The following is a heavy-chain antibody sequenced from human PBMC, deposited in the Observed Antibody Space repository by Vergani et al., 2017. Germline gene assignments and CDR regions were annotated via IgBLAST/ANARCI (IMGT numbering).Heavy chain of an antibody. V-gene: IGHV1-18*01. CDR2: ISAYNGNT. D-gene: IGHD2-21*02. J-gene: IGHJ5*02. Sequence: QVQLVQSGAEVKKPGASVKVSCKASGYTFSTYGISWVRQAPGQGLEWMGWISAYNGNTNYPEKFQGRLTMTTDTSTRTAYMELRSLRSDDTAVYYCARNIVVVTAIPNWFDPWGQGTLVTVSS. CDR3: ARNIVVVTAIPNWFDP. CDR1: GYTFSTYG.